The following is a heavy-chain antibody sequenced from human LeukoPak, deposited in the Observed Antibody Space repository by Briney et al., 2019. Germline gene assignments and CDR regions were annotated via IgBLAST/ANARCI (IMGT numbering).Heavy chain of an antibody. CDR2: ISGSGGST. D-gene: IGHD3-22*01. CDR3: AKSRGRYYYDSSGYFN. V-gene: IGHV3-23*01. Sequence: PGGSLRLSCAASGFTFSSYAMSWVRQAPGKGLEWVSAISGSGGSTYYADSVKGRFTISRDNSKNTLYLQMNSLRAEDTAVYYCAKSRGRYYYDSSGYFNWGQGTLDTVSS. CDR1: GFTFSSYA. J-gene: IGHJ4*02.